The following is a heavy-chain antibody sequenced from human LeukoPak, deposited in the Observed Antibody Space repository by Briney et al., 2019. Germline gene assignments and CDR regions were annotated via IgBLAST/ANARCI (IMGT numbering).Heavy chain of an antibody. CDR1: GGSISSGSYY. CDR2: IYTSGST. D-gene: IGHD3-10*01. J-gene: IGHJ4*02. Sequence: SQTLSLTCTVSGGSISSGSYYWSWIRQPAGKGLEWIGRIYTSGSTNYNPSPKSRVTISVDTSKNQFSLKLSSVTAADTAVYYCARGGGSGNDYWGQGTLVTVSS. V-gene: IGHV4-61*02. CDR3: ARGGGSGNDY.